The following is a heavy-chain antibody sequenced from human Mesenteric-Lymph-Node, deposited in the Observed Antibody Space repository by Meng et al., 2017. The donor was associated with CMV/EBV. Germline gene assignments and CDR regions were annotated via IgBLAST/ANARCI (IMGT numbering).Heavy chain of an antibody. CDR3: ASSPNWNFDY. D-gene: IGHD1-20*01. V-gene: IGHV4-31*03. Sequence: LTCTVSGGSISSGGYYWSWIRQHPGKGLEWIGYIYYSGSTYYNPSLKSRVTISVDTSKNQFSLKLSSVTAADTAVYYCASSPNWNFDYWGQGTLVTVSS. CDR2: IYYSGST. CDR1: GGSISSGGYY. J-gene: IGHJ4*02.